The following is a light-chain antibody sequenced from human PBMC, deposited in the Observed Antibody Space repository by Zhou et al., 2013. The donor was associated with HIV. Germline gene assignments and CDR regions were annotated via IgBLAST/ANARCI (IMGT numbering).Light chain of an antibody. J-gene: IGKJ5*01. Sequence: EIVLTQSPGTLSLSPGERATLSCRASQSVRTNQLAWYQQKPGQAPRLLIYGASSRATGIPDRFSGSGSGTDFTLTISRLEPEDFAVYCCQQYVTSPITFGQGTRLEIK. CDR1: QSVRTNQ. CDR3: QQYVTSPIT. CDR2: GAS. V-gene: IGKV3-20*01.